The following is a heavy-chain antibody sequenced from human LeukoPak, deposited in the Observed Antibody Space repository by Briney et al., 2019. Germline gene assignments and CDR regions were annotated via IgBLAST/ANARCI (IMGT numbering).Heavy chain of an antibody. J-gene: IGHJ6*02. CDR1: GFTFSSYA. Sequence: GGSLRLSCAASGFTFSSYAMHWVRQAPGKGLEWVAVVSYDGSNKYYADSVKGRFTISRDNSKNTLYLQMNSLRAEDTAVYYCARDRIAARGYYYYGMDVWGQGTTVTVSS. V-gene: IGHV3-30-3*01. CDR2: VSYDGSNK. CDR3: ARDRIAARGYYYYGMDV. D-gene: IGHD6-25*01.